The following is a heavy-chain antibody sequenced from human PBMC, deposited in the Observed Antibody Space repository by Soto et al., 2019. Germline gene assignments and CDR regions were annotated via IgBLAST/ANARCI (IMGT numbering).Heavy chain of an antibody. D-gene: IGHD3-16*02. V-gene: IGHV4-34*01. Sequence: PRAVTGAVDRRCLSDTYCAYIRQLPGKVLEWIGEINPVGGTNYNPSLKSRVTMSVDTSQNQFSLRLISLTAADTAMYFCVRIRYQLPSSVLWLDPWGQGTPVTVSS. CDR2: INPVGGT. CDR1: RRCLSDTY. J-gene: IGHJ5*02. CDR3: VRIRYQLPSSVLWLDP.